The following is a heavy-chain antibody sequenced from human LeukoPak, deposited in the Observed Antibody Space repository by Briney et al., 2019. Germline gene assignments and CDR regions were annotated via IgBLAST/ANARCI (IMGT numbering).Heavy chain of an antibody. J-gene: IGHJ4*02. CDR2: IYYSGST. CDR1: GGSVSSGGFY. Sequence: PSQTLSLTCTVSGGSVSSGGFYWSWLRQPPGKGLEWIGYIYYSGSTYYNPSLKSRVTISVDTSKNQFSLKLSSVTAADTAVYYCASVQGYCSGGSCSDDYWGQRTLVTVSS. D-gene: IGHD2-15*01. CDR3: ASVQGYCSGGSCSDDY. V-gene: IGHV4-30-4*01.